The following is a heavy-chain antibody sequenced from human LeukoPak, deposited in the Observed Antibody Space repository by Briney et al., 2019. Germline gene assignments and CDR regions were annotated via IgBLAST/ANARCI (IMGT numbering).Heavy chain of an antibody. CDR3: ARRSYYDTSGYSPVSGYFDV. D-gene: IGHD3-22*01. V-gene: IGHV4-4*08. CDR2: VYSNGIT. Sequence: PSETLSLTCTVSGGSISGYYYNWIRQPPGKGLEWIGYVYSNGITNYSPSFRSRGTISIATSRNQFSLRLRSVTAADTATYYCARRSYYDTSGYSPVSGYFDVWGRGNLVTV. CDR1: GGSISGYY. J-gene: IGHJ2*01.